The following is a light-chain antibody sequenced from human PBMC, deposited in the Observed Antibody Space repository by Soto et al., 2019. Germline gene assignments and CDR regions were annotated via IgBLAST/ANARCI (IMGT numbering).Light chain of an antibody. CDR3: RQRYCRPRT. Sequence: SRAYVRACVGDRVTITLRASPGISSFLAWYQQRPGKGPELLIYGAFTLQSGVPSRFSGSGSGTDFPLTISRLHLEDFACDCSRQRYCRPRTFGGGTKVDIK. V-gene: IGKV1-9*01. CDR1: PGISSF. CDR2: GAF. J-gene: IGKJ4*01.